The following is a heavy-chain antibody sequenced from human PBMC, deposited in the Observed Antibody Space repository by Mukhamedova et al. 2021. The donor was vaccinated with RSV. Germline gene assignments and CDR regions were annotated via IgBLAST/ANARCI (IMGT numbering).Heavy chain of an antibody. CDR3: ARARCGSNCYYNCDS. V-gene: IGHV3-23*01. D-gene: IGHD3-22*01. CDR2: ISGSGSIT. J-gene: IGHJ4*02. Sequence: VRQAPGRGLECVSSISGSGSITYYAESVKGRFTISRDNSKNILFLQMNSLRVEDTAVYYCARARCGSNCYYNCDSWGQGTQVTV.